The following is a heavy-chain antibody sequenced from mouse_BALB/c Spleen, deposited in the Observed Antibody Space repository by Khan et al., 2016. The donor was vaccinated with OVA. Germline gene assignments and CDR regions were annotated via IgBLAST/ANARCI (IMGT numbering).Heavy chain of an antibody. Sequence: VQLQQSGAELVKPGASVKLSCTASGFNIKDTYLHWVKQRPEQGLEWIGRIAPANGNTQYDPKFQGKATITSDPSSDTSYLQLNSLTSEDTAVYYCARPSYDPRDFEVGGAGTTVTVSS. V-gene: IGHV14-3*02. CDR3: ARPSYDPRDFEV. CDR2: IAPANGNT. D-gene: IGHD2-3*01. J-gene: IGHJ1*01. CDR1: GFNIKDTY.